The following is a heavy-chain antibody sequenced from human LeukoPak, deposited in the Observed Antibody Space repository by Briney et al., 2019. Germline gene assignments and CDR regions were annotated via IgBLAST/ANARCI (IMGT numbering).Heavy chain of an antibody. J-gene: IGHJ4*02. CDR1: GFTFDDYG. Sequence: PGGSLRLSCAASGFTFDDYGMSWVRQAPGKGLEWVSSINWNGGSTGYADSVKGRFTISRDNAKNSLYLQMNSLRAEDTALYYCARDIVSAYSSGWYFFSSAYWGQGTPVTVSS. D-gene: IGHD6-19*01. CDR2: INWNGGST. CDR3: ARDIVSAYSSGWYFFSSAY. V-gene: IGHV3-20*04.